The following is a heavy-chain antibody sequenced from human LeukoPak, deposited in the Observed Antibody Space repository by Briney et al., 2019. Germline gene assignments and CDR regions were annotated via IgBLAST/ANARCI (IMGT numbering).Heavy chain of an antibody. J-gene: IGHJ4*02. CDR1: GGSMSSYY. D-gene: IGHD6-19*01. CDR3: ASSSSGWLDY. Sequence: SETLSLTCTVSGGSMSSYYWSWIRQPPGKGLEWIGYIYYSGNTNYNPSLTSRVTISMDTSKHQFSLNLRSVTAADTAVYYCASSSSGWLDYWGQGTLVTVSS. CDR2: IYYSGNT. V-gene: IGHV4-59*01.